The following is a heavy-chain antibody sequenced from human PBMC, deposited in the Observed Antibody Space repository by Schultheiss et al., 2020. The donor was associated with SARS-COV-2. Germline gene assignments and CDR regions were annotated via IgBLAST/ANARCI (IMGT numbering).Heavy chain of an antibody. J-gene: IGHJ4*01. CDR2: TYYSGST. CDR3: ASALIIVPAAMNY. CDR1: GGSISSSSYY. D-gene: IGHD2-2*01. Sequence: SETLSLTCTVSGGSISSSSYYWGWIRQPPGKGLEWIGSTYYSGSTYYNPSLKSRVTISVDTSKNQFSLKLTSLTAADTAVYYCASALIIVPAAMNYWGQGTLVTVSS. V-gene: IGHV4-39*07.